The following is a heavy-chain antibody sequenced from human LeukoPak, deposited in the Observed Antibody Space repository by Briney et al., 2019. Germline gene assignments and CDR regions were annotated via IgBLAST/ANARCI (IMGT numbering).Heavy chain of an antibody. CDR2: IYYSGST. Sequence: SETLPLTCTVSGGSISSSSYYWGWIRQPPGKGLEWIGSIYYSGSTYYNPSLKSRVTISVDTSKNQFSLKLSSVTAADTAVYYCARDKRGYGDYVSLDPWGQGTLVTVSS. CDR1: GGSISSSSYY. CDR3: ARDKRGYGDYVSLDP. V-gene: IGHV4-39*07. J-gene: IGHJ5*02. D-gene: IGHD4-17*01.